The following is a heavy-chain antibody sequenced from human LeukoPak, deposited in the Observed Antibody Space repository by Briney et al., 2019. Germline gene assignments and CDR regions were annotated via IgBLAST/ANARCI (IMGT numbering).Heavy chain of an antibody. D-gene: IGHD5-18*01. Sequence: GGSLRLSCAASGFTFSTYAMTWVRQAPGKGLEWVSAISGSVGTTYYADSVKGRFTISRDNSRNTLYLQMNSLRAEDTAIYHCAKKGGYSYGDPFDYWGRGTLVTVSS. CDR2: ISGSVGTT. V-gene: IGHV3-23*01. CDR3: AKKGGYSYGDPFDY. CDR1: GFTFSTYA. J-gene: IGHJ4*02.